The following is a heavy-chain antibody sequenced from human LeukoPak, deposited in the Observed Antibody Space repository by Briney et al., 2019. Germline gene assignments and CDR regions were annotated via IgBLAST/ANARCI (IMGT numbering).Heavy chain of an antibody. V-gene: IGHV4-30-2*01. CDR2: IYRSGST. J-gene: IGHJ4*02. Sequence: SETLSLTCAVSGGSISSGGYSWSWIRQPPGKGLEWIGYIYRSGSTYYNPSLKSRVTISVDRSKNQFTLKLSSVTAADTAVYYCARAVPFDYWGQGTLVTVSS. CDR1: GGSISSGGYS. CDR3: ARAVPFDY.